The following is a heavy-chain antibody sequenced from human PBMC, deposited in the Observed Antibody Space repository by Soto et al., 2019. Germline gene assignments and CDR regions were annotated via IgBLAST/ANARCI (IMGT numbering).Heavy chain of an antibody. CDR2: ISSSSSYI. Sequence: GGSLRLSCAASGFTFSSYSMNWVRQAPGKGLEWVSSISSSSSYIYYADSVKGRFTISRDNAKNSLYLQMNSLRAEDTAVYYCARLGYGSGSYYSWYFDYWGQGTLVTVSS. J-gene: IGHJ4*02. CDR3: ARLGYGSGSYYSWYFDY. CDR1: GFTFSSYS. D-gene: IGHD3-10*01. V-gene: IGHV3-21*01.